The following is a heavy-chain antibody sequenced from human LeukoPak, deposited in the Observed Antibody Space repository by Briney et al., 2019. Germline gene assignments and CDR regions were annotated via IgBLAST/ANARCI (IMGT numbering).Heavy chain of an antibody. Sequence: SETLSLTCTVSGASISSYYWSWIRQPPGKGLEWIGYIYYSGSTYYNPSLKSRVTISVDTSKNQFSLKLSSVTAADTAVYYCARAYSGSSPGGDYRGQGTLVIVSS. CDR3: ARAYSGSSPGGDY. CDR2: IYYSGST. CDR1: GASISSYY. J-gene: IGHJ4*02. V-gene: IGHV4-59*12. D-gene: IGHD1-26*01.